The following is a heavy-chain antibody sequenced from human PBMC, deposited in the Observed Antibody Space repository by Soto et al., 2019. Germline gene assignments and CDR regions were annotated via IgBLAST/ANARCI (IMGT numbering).Heavy chain of an antibody. V-gene: IGHV3-13*01. D-gene: IGHD1-26*01. CDR3: ARGAGVGATTGDAFDI. CDR1: GFTFSSYD. J-gene: IGHJ3*02. Sequence: GGSLRLSCAASGFTFSSYDMHWVRQATGKGLEWVSAIGTAGDTYYPGSVKGRFTISRENVKNSLYLQMNSLRAGDTAVYYCARGAGVGATTGDAFDIWGQGTMVTVSS. CDR2: IGTAGDT.